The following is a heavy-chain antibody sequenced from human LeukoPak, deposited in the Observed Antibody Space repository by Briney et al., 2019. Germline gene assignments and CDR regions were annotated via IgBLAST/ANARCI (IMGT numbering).Heavy chain of an antibody. CDR2: ISSSSTNI. D-gene: IGHD3-3*02. CDR3: ARDTHFYAFDI. J-gene: IGHJ3*02. V-gene: IGHV3-21*01. Sequence: GGSLRLSCAASGFTFSSYSMNWVRQAPGKGLEWVSSISSSSTNIYYADSVKGRFTISRDNAKNSLYLQMNSLRAEDTAVYYCARDTHFYAFDIWGQGTMVTVSS. CDR1: GFTFSSYS.